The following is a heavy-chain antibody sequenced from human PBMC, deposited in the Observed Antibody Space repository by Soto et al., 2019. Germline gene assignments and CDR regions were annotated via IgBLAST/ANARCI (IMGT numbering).Heavy chain of an antibody. J-gene: IGHJ4*02. CDR2: ISSSGSTI. CDR3: AREGMVYYFDY. Sequence: GGSLRLSCAASGFTFSSYEMNWVRQAPGKGLEWVSYISSSGSTIYYADSVKGRFTISRDNAKNSLYLQMNSLRAEDTAVYYCAREGMVYYFDYWGQGTLVTVSS. D-gene: IGHD2-8*01. CDR1: GFTFSSYE. V-gene: IGHV3-48*03.